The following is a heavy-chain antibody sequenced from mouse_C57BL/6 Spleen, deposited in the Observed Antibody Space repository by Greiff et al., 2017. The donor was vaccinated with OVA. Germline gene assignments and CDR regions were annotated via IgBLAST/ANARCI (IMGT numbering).Heavy chain of an antibody. Sequence: EVQGVESGGGLVKPGGSLKLSCAASGFTFSSYAMSWVRQTPEKRLEWVATISDGGSYTYYPDNVKGRFTISRDNAKNNLYLQMSHLKSEDTAMYYCARGFITAWFAYWGQGTLVTVSA. CDR3: ARGFITAWFAY. J-gene: IGHJ3*01. CDR1: GFTFSSYA. V-gene: IGHV5-4*01. CDR2: ISDGGSYT. D-gene: IGHD1-2*01.